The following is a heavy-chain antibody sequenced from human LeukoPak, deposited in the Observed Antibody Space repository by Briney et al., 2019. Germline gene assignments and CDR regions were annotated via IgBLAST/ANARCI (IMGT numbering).Heavy chain of an antibody. CDR1: EFTFSSYW. CDR3: ARQSITMIVVALDY. Sequence: PGGSLRLSCAASEFTFSSYWMSWVRQAPGKGLEWIGSIYYSGSTYYNPSLKSRVTISADTSKNQFSLKLSSVTAADTAVYYCARQSITMIVVALDYWGQGTLVTVSS. V-gene: IGHV4-39*01. J-gene: IGHJ4*02. D-gene: IGHD3-22*01. CDR2: IYYSGST.